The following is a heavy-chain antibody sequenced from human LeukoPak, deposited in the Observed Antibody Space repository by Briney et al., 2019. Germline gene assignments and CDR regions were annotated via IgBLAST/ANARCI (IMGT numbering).Heavy chain of an antibody. CDR2: IIPIFGTA. CDR3: VTVREDAFDI. Sequence: SSVKVSCKASGGTFSSYAISWVRQAPGQGLEWMGGIIPIFGTANYAQKFQGRVTITTDESTSTAYMELSSLRSEDTAVYYCVTVREDAFDIWGQGTMVTVSS. V-gene: IGHV1-69*05. CDR1: GGTFSSYA. D-gene: IGHD1-1*01. J-gene: IGHJ3*02.